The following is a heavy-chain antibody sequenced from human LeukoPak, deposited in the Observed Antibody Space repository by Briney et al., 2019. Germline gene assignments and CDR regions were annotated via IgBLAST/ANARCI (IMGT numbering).Heavy chain of an antibody. CDR2: ISSSSAYI. D-gene: IGHD3-10*01. V-gene: IGHV3-21*01. J-gene: IGHJ4*02. Sequence: GGSLRLSCAASGFTFNFYTMNWVRQAPGKGLELVSSISSSSAYIHYADSVTGRFTISRDNAKNSLYLDMNSLRAEDTAVYYCARDPSIKVRGVRFDYWGQGILVTVSS. CDR1: GFTFNFYT. CDR3: ARDPSIKVRGVRFDY.